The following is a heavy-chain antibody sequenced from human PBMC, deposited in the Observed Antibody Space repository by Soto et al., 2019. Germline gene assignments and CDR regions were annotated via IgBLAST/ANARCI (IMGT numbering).Heavy chain of an antibody. CDR2: INPDGSDK. Sequence: EVQLVESGGGLVQPGESLRLSCAASGFSFYNYWMNWVRQAPGKGPEWMANINPDGSDKNYVDSVKGRFTISRDNAKNSLFLQMNSLRAEDTAVYYCARGSSNVFEIWGQGTMVTVSS. V-gene: IGHV3-7*02. J-gene: IGHJ3*02. CDR1: GFSFYNYW. CDR3: ARGSSNVFEI.